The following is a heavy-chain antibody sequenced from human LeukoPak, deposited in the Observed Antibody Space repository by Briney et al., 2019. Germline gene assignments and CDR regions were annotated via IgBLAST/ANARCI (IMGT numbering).Heavy chain of an antibody. CDR1: GFTFSSYW. D-gene: IGHD5-18*01. CDR2: IKQDGSEK. J-gene: IGHJ4*02. Sequence: SGGSLRLSCAASGFTFSSYWMSWVRQAPGKGLEWAANIKQDGSEKYYVDSVKGRFTISRDNAKNSLYLQMNSLRAEDTAVYYCARYSYGHWGYYFDYWGQGALVTVSS. CDR3: ARYSYGHWGYYFDY. V-gene: IGHV3-7*01.